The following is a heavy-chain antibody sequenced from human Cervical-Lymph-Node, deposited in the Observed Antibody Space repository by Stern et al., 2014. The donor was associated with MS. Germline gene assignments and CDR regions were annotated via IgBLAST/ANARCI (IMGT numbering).Heavy chain of an antibody. Sequence: VQLVESGGGLVKPGGSLRLSCAASGFGFSDYYMSWIRQAPGQGLEWVSHISKSGRTTYYADSVKGRFTISRDNAKNSLYLQMNSLRAEDTAMFFCARLLYSSGWYYFDSWGQGALVTVSS. CDR2: ISKSGRTT. D-gene: IGHD6-19*01. CDR3: ARLLYSSGWYYFDS. CDR1: GFGFSDYY. J-gene: IGHJ4*02. V-gene: IGHV3-11*01.